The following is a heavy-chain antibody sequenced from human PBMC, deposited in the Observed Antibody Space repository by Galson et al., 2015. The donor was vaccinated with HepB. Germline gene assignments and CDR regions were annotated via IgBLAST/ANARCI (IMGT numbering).Heavy chain of an antibody. Sequence: SLRLSCAASGFTFSSYWMSGVRQAPGKGLEWVANIKHDGSEKYYVDSVKGRFTISRDNAKNSLYLQMNSLRAEDTAVYYCARDRFYRDILTGYPPPIAWGQGTLVTVSS. CDR1: GFTFSSYW. CDR3: ARDRFYRDILTGYPPPIA. CDR2: IKHDGSEK. D-gene: IGHD3-9*01. V-gene: IGHV3-7*03. J-gene: IGHJ5*02.